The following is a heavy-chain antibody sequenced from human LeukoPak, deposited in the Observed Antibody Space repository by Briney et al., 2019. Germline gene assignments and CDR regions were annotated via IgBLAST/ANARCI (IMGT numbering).Heavy chain of an antibody. CDR2: VFYNGNT. J-gene: IGHJ4*02. V-gene: IGHV4-59*01. Sequence: SETLSLTCTVSGGSISSYYWSWIRQPPGKGLEWIGYVFYNGNTNYNPSLKGRVTISLGTSKNHFSLKLSSVTAADTAVYYCARDGAYGSGSYYPFDFWGQGTLVTVSS. CDR3: ARDGAYGSGSYYPFDF. D-gene: IGHD3-10*01. CDR1: GGSISSYY.